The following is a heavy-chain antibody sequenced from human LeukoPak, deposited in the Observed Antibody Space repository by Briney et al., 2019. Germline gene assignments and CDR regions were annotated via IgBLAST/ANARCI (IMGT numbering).Heavy chain of an antibody. V-gene: IGHV4-30-2*01. CDR2: IYHSGST. J-gene: IGHJ5*02. CDR1: DGSISSGGYY. Sequence: SETLSLTCTVSDGSISSGGYYWSWLRQPPGKGLEWIGYIYHSGSTYYNPSLKSRVTISVDRSKNQFSLKLSSVTAADTAVYYCARDRPWFDPWGQGTLVTVSS. CDR3: ARDRPWFDP.